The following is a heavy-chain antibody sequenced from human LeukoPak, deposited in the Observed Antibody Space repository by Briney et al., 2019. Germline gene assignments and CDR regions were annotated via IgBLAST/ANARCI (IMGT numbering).Heavy chain of an antibody. J-gene: IGHJ6*02. CDR3: AKSVAIYFYYGLDV. CDR1: GFTFSSYA. CDR2: ISGSGGST. V-gene: IGHV3-23*01. Sequence: GGSLRLSCAASGFTFSSYAMSWVRQTPGKGLEWVSAISGSGGSTYYANSVKGRFTISRDNSKNTLFLQMSSLRAEDTAPYYCAKSVAIYFYYGLDVWGQGTTVAVSS. D-gene: IGHD3-3*01.